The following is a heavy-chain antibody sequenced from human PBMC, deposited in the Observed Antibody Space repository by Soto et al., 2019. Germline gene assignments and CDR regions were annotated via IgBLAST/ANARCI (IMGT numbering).Heavy chain of an antibody. CDR3: AKDLSIDDILTGYYSRGTDV. Sequence: GSLRLSCAASGFTFSSYAMSWVRQAPGKGLEWVSAISGSGGSTYYADSVKGRFTISRDNSKNTLYLQMNSLRAEDTAVYYCAKDLSIDDILTGYYSRGTDVWGQGTTVTVSS. D-gene: IGHD3-9*01. CDR1: GFTFSSYA. J-gene: IGHJ6*02. V-gene: IGHV3-23*01. CDR2: ISGSGGST.